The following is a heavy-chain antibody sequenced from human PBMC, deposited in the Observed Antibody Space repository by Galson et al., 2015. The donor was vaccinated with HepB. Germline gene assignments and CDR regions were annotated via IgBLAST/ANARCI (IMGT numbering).Heavy chain of an antibody. D-gene: IGHD2-21*01. CDR1: GYTFTSYG. J-gene: IGHJ6*03. V-gene: IGHV1-18*01. CDR2: ISAYNGNT. Sequence: SGAEVKKPGASVKVSCKASGYTFTSYGISWVRQAPGQGLEWMGWISAYNGNTNYAQKLQGRVTMTTDTSTSTAYMGLRSLRSDDTAVYYCARGNRKSHRNYYYYMDVWGKGTTVTVSS. CDR3: ARGNRKSHRNYYYYMDV.